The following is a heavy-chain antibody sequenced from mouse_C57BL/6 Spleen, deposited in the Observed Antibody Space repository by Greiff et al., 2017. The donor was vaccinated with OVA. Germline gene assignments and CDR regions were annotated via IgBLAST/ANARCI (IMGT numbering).Heavy chain of an antibody. CDR2: LDPEDGET. D-gene: IGHD1-1*01. J-gene: IGHJ1*03. V-gene: IGHV14-2*01. Sequence: EVQLQQSGAELVKPGASVKLSCTASGFNIKDYYMHWVKQRTEQGLEWIGRLDPEDGETKYAPKFQGQATITADTSSNTAYLQLSSLTSEDTAGYYCARSRYYGSSYEYFDVWGTGTTVTVSS. CDR3: ARSRYYGSSYEYFDV. CDR1: GFNIKDYY.